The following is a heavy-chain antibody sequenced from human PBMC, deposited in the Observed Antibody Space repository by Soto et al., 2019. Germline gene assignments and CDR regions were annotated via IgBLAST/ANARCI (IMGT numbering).Heavy chain of an antibody. D-gene: IGHD3-16*01. CDR3: ASWGGLHLPRLY. J-gene: IGHJ4*02. Sequence: EVQLVESGGGLVQPGESLRLSCSASGFTFSDYWMTWVRQAPGKGLEWVANIRKDESKKSYLDSVRGRFTVSRDNARNLLYLQMDSLRAEDTALYYCASWGGLHLPRLYWGQGALVTVSS. CDR2: IRKDESKK. V-gene: IGHV3-7*05. CDR1: GFTFSDYW.